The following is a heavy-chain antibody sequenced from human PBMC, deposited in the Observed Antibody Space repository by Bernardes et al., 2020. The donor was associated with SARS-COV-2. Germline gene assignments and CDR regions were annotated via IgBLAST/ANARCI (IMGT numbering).Heavy chain of an antibody. CDR1: GYTLTELS. J-gene: IGHJ5*02. CDR2: FDPEDGET. Sequence: ASVKVSCMVSGYTLTELSMHWVRQAPGKGLEWMGGFDPEDGETIYAQKFQGRVTMTEDTSTDTAYMELSSLRSEDTAVYYCATGPPVVPAANSGDWFDPWGQGTLVTVSS. CDR3: ATGPPVVPAANSGDWFDP. V-gene: IGHV1-24*01. D-gene: IGHD2-2*01.